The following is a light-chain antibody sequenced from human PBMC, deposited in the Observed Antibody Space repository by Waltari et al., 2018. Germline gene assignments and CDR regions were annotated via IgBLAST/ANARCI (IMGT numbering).Light chain of an antibody. CDR1: SSNIGNNY. V-gene: IGLV1-51*02. CDR3: GTWDSSLSGAV. J-gene: IGLJ7*01. Sequence: QSVLTQPPSVSAAPGQRVTISCSGGSSNIGNNYVSWYRQFPGTAPKLLIHENTWRPSCIPVRSSGSKSGTSATLDITGLQAGDEADYYCGTWDSSLSGAVFGGGTHLTVL. CDR2: ENT.